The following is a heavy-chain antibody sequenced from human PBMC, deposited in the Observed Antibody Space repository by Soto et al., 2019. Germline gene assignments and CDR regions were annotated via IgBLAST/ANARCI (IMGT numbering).Heavy chain of an antibody. Sequence: GGSLRLSCAASGFTVSSNYMSWVRQAPGKGLEWVSYISSSSSTIYYADSVKGRFTISRDNAKNSLYLQMNSLRDEDTAVYYCARDRLEFGCSGGSCYYFDYWGQGTLVTVSS. D-gene: IGHD2-15*01. V-gene: IGHV3-48*02. J-gene: IGHJ4*02. CDR3: ARDRLEFGCSGGSCYYFDY. CDR1: GFTVSSNY. CDR2: ISSSSSTI.